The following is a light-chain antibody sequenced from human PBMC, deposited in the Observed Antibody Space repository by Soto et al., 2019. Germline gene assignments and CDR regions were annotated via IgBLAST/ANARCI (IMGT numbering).Light chain of an antibody. CDR2: GAS. J-gene: IGKJ4*01. CDR1: HNFYSTN. V-gene: IGKV3-20*01. Sequence: EVVLTQSPGTLSLSPGERATLSCWASHNFYSTNLAWYQHKPGQPPRLLIYGASSRATGIPDRFSGSGSGTDFTLTISRLEPEDFAVYYCQHYGGAPLTFGGGTKVEI. CDR3: QHYGGAPLT.